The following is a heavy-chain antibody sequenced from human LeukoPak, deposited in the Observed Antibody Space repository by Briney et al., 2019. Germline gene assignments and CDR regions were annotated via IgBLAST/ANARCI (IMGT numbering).Heavy chain of an antibody. J-gene: IGHJ4*02. CDR3: ARGDCIGLCSSFRGVIPFDY. D-gene: IGHD3-10*01. CDR1: GGSISSGGYY. Sequence: SETLSLTCTVSGGSISSGGYYWSWIRQHPGKGLEWIGYIYYSGSTNYNPSLKSRVTISVDTSKNQFSLKLSSVTAADTAVYYCARGDCIGLCSSFRGVIPFDYWGQGTLVTVSS. V-gene: IGHV4-31*03. CDR2: IYYSGST.